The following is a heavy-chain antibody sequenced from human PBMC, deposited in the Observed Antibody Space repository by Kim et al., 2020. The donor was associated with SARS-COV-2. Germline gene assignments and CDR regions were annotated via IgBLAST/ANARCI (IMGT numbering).Heavy chain of an antibody. CDR3: AVTITSNYYGLGV. Sequence: SETLSLTCAVSGDSMSSSKWWCWVRQPPGKGLEWVGEIYETGGTSYSPSLKSRVTISLDNSSQSSLRLTSVTAADTAIYYCAVTITSNYYGLGVWGQGTT. D-gene: IGHD5-12*01. CDR2: IYETGGT. J-gene: IGHJ6*02. V-gene: IGHV4-4*02. CDR1: GDSMSSSKW.